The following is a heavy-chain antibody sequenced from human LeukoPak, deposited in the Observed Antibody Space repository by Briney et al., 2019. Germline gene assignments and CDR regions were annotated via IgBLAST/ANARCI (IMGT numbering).Heavy chain of an antibody. J-gene: IGHJ6*02. V-gene: IGHV3-30-3*01. D-gene: IGHD6-19*01. CDR2: ISYDGSNK. Sequence: GSLRLSCAASGFTFDDYAMHWVRQAPGKGLEWVAVISYDGSNKYYADSVKGRFTISRDNSKNTLYLQMNSLRAEDTAVYYCARGTFGGWPPYGMDVWGQGTTVTVSS. CDR1: GFTFDDYA. CDR3: ARGTFGGWPPYGMDV.